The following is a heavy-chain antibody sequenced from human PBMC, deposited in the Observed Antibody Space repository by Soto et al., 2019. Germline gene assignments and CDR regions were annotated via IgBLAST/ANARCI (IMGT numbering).Heavy chain of an antibody. CDR1: GFTFSSYA. J-gene: IGHJ5*02. D-gene: IGHD1-1*01. CDR3: AGGLDSWFYP. CDR2: ISSNGGST. Sequence: EVQLVESGGGLVQPGGSLRLSCAASGFTFSSYAMHWVRQAPGKGLEYVSAISSNGGSTYYANSVKGRFTISRDNSKNTLYLQMGSLRAEDMAVYYCAGGLDSWFYPWGQGTLVTVSS. V-gene: IGHV3-64*01.